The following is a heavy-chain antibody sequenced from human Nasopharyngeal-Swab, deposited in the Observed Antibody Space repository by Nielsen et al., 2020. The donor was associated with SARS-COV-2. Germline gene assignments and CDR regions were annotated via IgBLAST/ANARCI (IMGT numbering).Heavy chain of an antibody. D-gene: IGHD3-10*01. V-gene: IGHV3-23*01. Sequence: GGSLRLSCTASGFTFSSYAMSWVRQAPGKVLEWVSAISGSGGSTYYADSVKGRFTISRDNSKNTLYLQMNSLRAEDTAVYYCAKASKNLRITMVRGVSYYYGMDVWGQGTTVTVSS. J-gene: IGHJ6*02. CDR1: GFTFSSYA. CDR2: ISGSGGST. CDR3: AKASKNLRITMVRGVSYYYGMDV.